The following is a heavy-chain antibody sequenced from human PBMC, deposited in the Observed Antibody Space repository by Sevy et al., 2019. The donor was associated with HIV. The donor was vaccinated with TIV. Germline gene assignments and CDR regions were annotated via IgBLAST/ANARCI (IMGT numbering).Heavy chain of an antibody. CDR1: GYTFTSNG. D-gene: IGHD2-15*01. CDR2: IKTNNGNA. CDR3: ARDRGYCSGGSCYIQQ. V-gene: IGHV1-18*01. Sequence: ASVKVSGRASGYTFTSNGIAWVRQAPGQGLEWMGWIKTNNGNANYAQKYQGRVTMTTDTSTSTGYMELRSLRSDDTAMYYCARDRGYCSGGSCYIQQWGQGTLVTVSS. J-gene: IGHJ1*01.